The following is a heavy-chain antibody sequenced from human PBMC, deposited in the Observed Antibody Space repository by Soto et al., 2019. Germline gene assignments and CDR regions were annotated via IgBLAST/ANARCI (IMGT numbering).Heavy chain of an antibody. Sequence: GGSLRLSCASSVCTFSSYAMHCVRDSPGKGLEWVAVISYDGSNKYYADSVKGRFTISRDNSKNTLYLQMNSLRAEDTAVYYCAREYSSSWYYYFEYWGQGTLVIVS. J-gene: IGHJ4*02. CDR1: VCTFSSYA. CDR3: AREYSSSWYYYFEY. CDR2: ISYDGSNK. V-gene: IGHV3-30-3*01. D-gene: IGHD6-13*01.